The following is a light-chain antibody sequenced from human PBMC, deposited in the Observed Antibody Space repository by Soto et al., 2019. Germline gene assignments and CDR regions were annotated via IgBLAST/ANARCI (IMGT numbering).Light chain of an antibody. Sequence: EIVMTQSPVTLSVSPGERATLSCRASQSVNSNLAWYQQKPGQTPRLLIYGASTRATGIPARFSGGGSGTEFTLTISSLQSEDSAVYYCQQYHNWPYTFGQGTKLEIK. J-gene: IGKJ2*01. CDR2: GAS. CDR1: QSVNSN. V-gene: IGKV3-15*01. CDR3: QQYHNWPYT.